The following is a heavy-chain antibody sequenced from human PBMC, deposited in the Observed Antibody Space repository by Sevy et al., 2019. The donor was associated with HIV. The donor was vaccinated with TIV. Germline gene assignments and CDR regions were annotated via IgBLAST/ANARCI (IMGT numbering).Heavy chain of an antibody. J-gene: IGHJ4*02. D-gene: IGHD2-15*01. CDR2: ISWNSGSM. V-gene: IGHV3-9*01. CDR1: GFTFGNYA. CDR3: AKGVSGGNSGAAFDY. Sequence: GGSLRLPCAGSGFTFGNYAMYWVRQSPGKGLEWVSGISWNSGSMGYADAVEGRFTISRDNAKNYLHLEMNSLRPEDTALYYCAKGVSGGNSGAAFDYWGQGTRVTVSS.